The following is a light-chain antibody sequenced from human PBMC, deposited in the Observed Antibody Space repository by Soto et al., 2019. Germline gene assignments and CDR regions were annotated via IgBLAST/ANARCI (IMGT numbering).Light chain of an antibody. J-gene: IGKJ4*01. CDR1: QSISNY. V-gene: IGKV1-39*01. CDR3: QQVKTYPRT. Sequence: DIQLTHSSSSLFGSVGDRVTITCRASQSISNYLNWYKQKPGKAPKLLSYAASSVQSGVPSRFSGSGSGTDFTLTISSLKPEDFETYYCQQVKTYPRTFGGGTKVDI. CDR2: AAS.